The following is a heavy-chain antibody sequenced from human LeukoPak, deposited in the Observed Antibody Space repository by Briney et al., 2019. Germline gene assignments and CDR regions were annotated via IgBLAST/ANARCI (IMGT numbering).Heavy chain of an antibody. CDR2: ISSSGSTI. V-gene: IGHV3-48*03. CDR3: ASNPIGYCSGGSCYSSLDY. J-gene: IGHJ4*02. D-gene: IGHD2-15*01. CDR1: GFTFSSYE. Sequence: GGSLRLSCAASGFTFSSYEMNWVRQAPGKGLEWVSYISSSGSTIYYADSVKGRFTISRDNAKNSLYLQMNSLRAEDTAVYYCASNPIGYCSGGSCYSSLDYWGQGTLVTVSS.